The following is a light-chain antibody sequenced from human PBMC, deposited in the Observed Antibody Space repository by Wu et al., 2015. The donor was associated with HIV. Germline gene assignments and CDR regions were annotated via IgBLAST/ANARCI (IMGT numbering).Light chain of an antibody. CDR3: QVEFT. J-gene: IGKJ3*01. CDR2: GIS. CDR1: QSVSDD. V-gene: IGKV3-15*01. Sequence: ETVLTQSPATLSVSPGERVTLSCRASQSVSDDLAWYQQKPGQAPRLLIYGISTRATGVPARFSDSRSGTEFTLTISRLEPEDFGVYFCQVEFTFGPGTESGYQT.